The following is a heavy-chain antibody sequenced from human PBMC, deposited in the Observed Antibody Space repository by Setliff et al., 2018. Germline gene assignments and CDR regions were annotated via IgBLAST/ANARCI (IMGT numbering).Heavy chain of an antibody. D-gene: IGHD3-22*01. J-gene: IGHJ3*02. CDR1: GYTFTSHY. Sequence: ASVKVSCKASGYTFTSHYMHWVRQAPGLGLEWMGTINPSSGRTSYAQKFQCRVTMTRDTSTSTVYIDMSSLRSEDTAVYYCARDVFPYHYEGAFDIWGQGTMVTVSS. CDR3: ARDVFPYHYEGAFDI. V-gene: IGHV1-46*01. CDR2: INPSSGRT.